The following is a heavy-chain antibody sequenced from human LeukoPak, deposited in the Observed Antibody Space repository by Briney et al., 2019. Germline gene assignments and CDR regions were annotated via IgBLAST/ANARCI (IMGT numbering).Heavy chain of an antibody. CDR2: ISGSGGST. J-gene: IGHJ4*02. CDR3: AKVRYFYRSGSYLYYFDS. V-gene: IGHV3-23*01. CDR1: GFTFSSYG. D-gene: IGHD3-10*01. Sequence: SGGSLRLSCAASGFTFSSYGMSWVRQAPGKGLEWVSAISGSGGSTYYADSVKGRFTISRDNSKNTLYLQMNSLRAEDTAVYYYAKVRYFYRSGSYLYYFDSWGQGTLVTVSS.